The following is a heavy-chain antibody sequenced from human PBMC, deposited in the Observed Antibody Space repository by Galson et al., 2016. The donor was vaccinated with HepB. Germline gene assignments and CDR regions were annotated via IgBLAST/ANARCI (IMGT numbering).Heavy chain of an antibody. D-gene: IGHD2-2*01. J-gene: IGHJ6*02. CDR1: GFTFSSYA. CDR2: ISGSGGST. CDR3: ANLVVVPAARRYSDYYYGMDV. Sequence: SLRLSCAASGFTFSSYAMSWVRQAPGKGLEWVSAISGSGGSTYYADSVKGRLTISRDNSKNTLYLQMNSLRAEDTAVYYCANLVVVPAARRYSDYYYGMDVWGQGTTVTVSS. V-gene: IGHV3-23*01.